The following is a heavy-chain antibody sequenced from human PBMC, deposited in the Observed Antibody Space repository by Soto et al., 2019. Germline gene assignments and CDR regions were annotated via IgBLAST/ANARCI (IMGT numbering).Heavy chain of an antibody. CDR3: VKGGGSLWS. Sequence: QVQLQQWGAGLLKPSETLSLTCAVYGGSFSGYYWTWIRQPPGKGLEWIGEINYSGSTNYNPSLKNRVTMSLDTSSNRFFLKLTSVTAADTAVYYCVKGGGSLWSWGQGTLVTVSS. CDR2: INYSGST. D-gene: IGHD3-10*01. J-gene: IGHJ5*02. V-gene: IGHV4-34*01. CDR1: GGSFSGYY.